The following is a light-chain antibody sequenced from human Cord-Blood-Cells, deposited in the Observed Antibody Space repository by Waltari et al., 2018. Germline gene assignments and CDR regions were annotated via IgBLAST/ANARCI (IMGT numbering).Light chain of an antibody. Sequence: QSALTQPASVSGSPGQSITIPCTGTRSDVGGYNYVSWYQQHPGKAPKLMIYDVSNRPSGVSNRFSGSKSGNTASLTISGLQAEDEADYYCSSYTSSSTYVVFGGGTKLTVL. V-gene: IGLV2-14*01. J-gene: IGLJ2*01. CDR3: SSYTSSSTYVV. CDR1: RSDVGGYNY. CDR2: DVS.